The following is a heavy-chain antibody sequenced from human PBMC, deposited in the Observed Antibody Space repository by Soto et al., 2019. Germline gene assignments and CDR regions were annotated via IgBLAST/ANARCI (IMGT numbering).Heavy chain of an antibody. CDR1: GGSFSGYY. D-gene: IGHD6-25*01. CDR3: ARLDLPDSTGGLDV. J-gene: IGHJ6*02. CDR2: INHSGST. V-gene: IGHV4-34*01. Sequence: PSETLSLTCAVYGGSFSGYYWSWIRQPPGKGLEWIGEINHSGSTNYNPSLKSRVTISVDTSKNQFSLKLSSVTAADTAVYYCARLDLPDSTGGLDVWGQGTTVTFSS.